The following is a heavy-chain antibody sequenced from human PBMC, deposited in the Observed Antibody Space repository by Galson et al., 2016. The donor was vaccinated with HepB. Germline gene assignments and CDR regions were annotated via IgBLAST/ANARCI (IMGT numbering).Heavy chain of an antibody. J-gene: IGHJ3*02. D-gene: IGHD2-21*01. CDR1: GFTFSTYA. Sequence: SLRLSCAASGFTFSTYATSWVRQAPGKGLEWVSAISGNAYATYYADSVKGRFTISRDNSNSMVWLQMKSLRAEDTAVYYCAKGHWGGFGPDAFHIWGQGTVVTVSS. CDR3: AKGHWGGFGPDAFHI. V-gene: IGHV3-23*01. CDR2: ISGNAYAT.